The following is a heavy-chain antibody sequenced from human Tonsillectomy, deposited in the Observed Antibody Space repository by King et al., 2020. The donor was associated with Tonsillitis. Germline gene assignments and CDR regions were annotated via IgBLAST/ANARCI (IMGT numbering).Heavy chain of an antibody. CDR3: VRENWYYDY. V-gene: IGHV1-2*02. CDR2: IYPNDGDT. D-gene: IGHD1-1*01. CDR1: GYTFTDYH. J-gene: IGHJ4*02. Sequence: QLVQSGAEVKKPGASVKVSCQASGYTFTDYHMHWVRQAPCQGLEWMGWIYPNDGDTYYAQKFQGRITLTRDTSIKALYMELSRLTSDDTALYYCVRENWYYDYWGQGTLVTVSS.